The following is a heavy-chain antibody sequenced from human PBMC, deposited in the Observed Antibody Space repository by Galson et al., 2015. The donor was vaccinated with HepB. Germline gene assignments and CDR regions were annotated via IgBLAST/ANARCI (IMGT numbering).Heavy chain of an antibody. J-gene: IGHJ5*02. V-gene: IGHV3-48*04. Sequence: SLRLSCAASGFTFSTYSMNWVRQAPGKGLEWVSFISSSSSNIYYADSVKGRFTISRDNAKNSLYLQMNSLRAEDTAVYYCAREGTLAYCGGGCYSDWFDPWGQGTLVTVSS. CDR2: ISSSSSNI. D-gene: IGHD2-21*02. CDR1: GFTFSTYS. CDR3: AREGTLAYCGGGCYSDWFDP.